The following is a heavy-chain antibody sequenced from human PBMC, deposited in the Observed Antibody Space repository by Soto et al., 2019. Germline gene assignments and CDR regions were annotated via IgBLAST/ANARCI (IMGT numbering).Heavy chain of an antibody. D-gene: IGHD2-8*01. J-gene: IGHJ4*02. Sequence: QVTLKESGPVLVKPTETLTLTCTVSGFSLSNARMGVSWIRQPPGKALEWLAHIFSNDEKSYSTSLKSRLTISKDTSKSQVVLTMTNMDPVDTATYYCARIVKMGKTYYFDYWGQGTLVTVSS. CDR2: IFSNDEK. V-gene: IGHV2-26*01. CDR1: GFSLSNARMG. CDR3: ARIVKMGKTYYFDY.